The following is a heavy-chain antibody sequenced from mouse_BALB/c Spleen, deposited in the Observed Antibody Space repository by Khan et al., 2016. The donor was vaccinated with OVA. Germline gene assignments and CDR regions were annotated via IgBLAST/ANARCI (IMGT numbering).Heavy chain of an antibody. CDR2: IWSGGST. V-gene: IGHV2-6-1*01. CDR1: GFSLTSYG. J-gene: IGHJ4*01. CDR3: ARSYYDYPYDAMDY. Sequence: QVQLKESGPGLVAPSQSLSITCTISGFSLTSYGVHWIRQPPGQGLEWLVVIWSGGSTTYNSALTSRLSIIKDNSSTQASLKMTSLQTDDPALYYCARSYYDYPYDAMDYWGQGTSVTVSS. D-gene: IGHD2-4*01.